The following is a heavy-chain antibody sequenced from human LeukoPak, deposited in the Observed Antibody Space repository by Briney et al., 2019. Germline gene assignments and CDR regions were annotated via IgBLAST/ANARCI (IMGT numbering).Heavy chain of an antibody. D-gene: IGHD3-9*01. CDR2: MNPNSGNT. Sequence: ASVKVSCKASGYTFTSYDINWVRQATGQGLEWMGWMNPNSGNTGYAQKFQGRVTMTRNTSISTAYMELSSLRSEDTAVYHCARATGKDILTGRKLDCWGQGTLVTVSS. CDR3: ARATGKDILTGRKLDC. CDR1: GYTFTSYD. V-gene: IGHV1-8*01. J-gene: IGHJ4*02.